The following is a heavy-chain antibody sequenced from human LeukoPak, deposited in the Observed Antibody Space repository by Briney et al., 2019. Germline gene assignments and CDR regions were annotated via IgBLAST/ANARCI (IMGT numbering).Heavy chain of an antibody. CDR2: IGWDGGST. CDR3: AKDGAPYSGYGGFDY. D-gene: IGHD5-12*01. V-gene: IGHV3-43*01. J-gene: IGHJ4*02. CDR1: GFTFDDYT. Sequence: GGSLRLSCAASGFTFDDYTMHWVRQAPGKGLEWVSLIGWDGGSTYYADSVKGRFTISRDNSKNSLYLQMNSLRTEDTALYYCAKDGAPYSGYGGFDYWGQGTLVTVSS.